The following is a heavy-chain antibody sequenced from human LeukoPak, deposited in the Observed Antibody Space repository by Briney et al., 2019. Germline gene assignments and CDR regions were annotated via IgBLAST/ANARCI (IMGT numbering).Heavy chain of an antibody. D-gene: IGHD3-10*01. CDR2: ISYDGSNK. J-gene: IGHJ4*02. V-gene: IGHV3-30*18. CDR3: AKAHYYGSGSYYNDY. CDR1: GFTFSSYG. Sequence: GGSLRLSCAASGFTFSSYGMHWVRHAPGKGLEWVEVISYDGSNKYYADSVKGRFTISRDNSKNTLYLQMNSLRAEDTAVYYCAKAHYYGSGSYYNDYWGQGTLVTVSS.